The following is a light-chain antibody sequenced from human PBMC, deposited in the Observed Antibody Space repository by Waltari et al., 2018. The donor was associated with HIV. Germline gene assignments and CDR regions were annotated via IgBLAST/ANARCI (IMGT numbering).Light chain of an antibody. J-gene: IGLJ3*02. Sequence: QSVLTQPPSVSAAPGQKVSISCSGSSYNIADNYVSWYKRLPGAGPKLLTYAHGARPSGTRGRFSASISGTSATLLITGVQTEDEGYYFCATWDHSLDCVVFGGGTTLSVL. V-gene: IGLV1-51*01. CDR2: AHG. CDR3: ATWDHSLDCVV. CDR1: SYNIADNY.